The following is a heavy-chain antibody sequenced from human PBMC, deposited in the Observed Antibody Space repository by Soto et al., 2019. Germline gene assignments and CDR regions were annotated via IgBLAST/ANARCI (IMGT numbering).Heavy chain of an antibody. D-gene: IGHD3-9*01. Sequence: ASETLSLTCTVSGGSISSYYWSWIRQPPGKGLEWIGYIYYSGSTNYNPSLKSRVTISVDTSKNQFSLKLSSVTAADTAVYYCARFKSIYDILTRYYHYGMDVWGKGTTVTVSS. J-gene: IGHJ6*04. CDR3: ARFKSIYDILTRYYHYGMDV. CDR2: IYYSGST. CDR1: GGSISSYY. V-gene: IGHV4-59*08.